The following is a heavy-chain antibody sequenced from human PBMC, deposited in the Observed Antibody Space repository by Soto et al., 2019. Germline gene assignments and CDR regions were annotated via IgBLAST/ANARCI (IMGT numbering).Heavy chain of an antibody. V-gene: IGHV3-9*01. Sequence: ESGGGLVQPGRSLRLSCAASGFTFDDYAMHWVRQAPGKGLEWVSGISWNSGSIGYADSVKGRFTISRDNAKNSLYLQMNSLRAEDTALYYCAKGNGDYIWFPLGYWGQGTLVNVSS. CDR3: AKGNGDYIWFPLGY. CDR1: GFTFDDYA. CDR2: ISWNSGSI. J-gene: IGHJ4*02. D-gene: IGHD4-17*01.